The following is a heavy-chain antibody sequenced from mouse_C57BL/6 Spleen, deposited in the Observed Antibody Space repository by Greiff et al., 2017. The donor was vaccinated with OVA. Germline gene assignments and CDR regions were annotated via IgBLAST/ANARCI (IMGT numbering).Heavy chain of an antibody. V-gene: IGHV5-17*01. J-gene: IGHJ3*01. CDR2: ISSGSSTI. Sequence: EVHLVESGGGLVKPGGSLKLSCAASGFTFRDYGMHWVRQAPEKGLEWVAYISSGSSTIYYADTVKGRFTISRDNAKNTLFLQMTSLRSEDTAMYYCARGYGSSSWFAYWGQGTLVTVSA. D-gene: IGHD1-1*01. CDR1: GFTFRDYG. CDR3: ARGYGSSSWFAY.